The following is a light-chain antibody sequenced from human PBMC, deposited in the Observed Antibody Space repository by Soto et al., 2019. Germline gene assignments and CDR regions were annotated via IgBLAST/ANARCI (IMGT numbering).Light chain of an antibody. J-gene: IGKJ1*01. V-gene: IGKV3-11*01. CDR2: DAA. CDR1: QSVGTS. CDR3: QHRSSWPRS. Sequence: DIVLTQSPATLSLSPGDRATLSCRASQSVGTSLAWYKQQPGQAPRLLIHDAAYRASGIPERFRGSGSGTAFSLSISSMEPEDFVVYYCQHRSSWPRSFGRGTKVEV.